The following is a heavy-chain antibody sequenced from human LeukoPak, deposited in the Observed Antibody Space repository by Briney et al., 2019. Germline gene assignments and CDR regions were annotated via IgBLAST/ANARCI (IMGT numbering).Heavy chain of an antibody. CDR1: GASISSWY. D-gene: IGHD3-10*01. CDR3: ASGRGFGELMGYFDY. V-gene: IGHV4-59*01. CDR2: IYYSGST. Sequence: SETLSLTCNVTGASISSWYWSWIRQPPGKGLEWIGYIYYSGSTNYNPSLKSRVTISVDTSKNQFSLKLSSMTAADTAVYYCASGRGFGELMGYFDYWGQGTLVTVSS. J-gene: IGHJ4*02.